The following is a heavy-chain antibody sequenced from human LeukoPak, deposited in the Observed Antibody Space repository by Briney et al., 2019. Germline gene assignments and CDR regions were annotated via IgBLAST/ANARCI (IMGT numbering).Heavy chain of an antibody. V-gene: IGHV3-23*01. CDR1: GFTFSSYA. J-gene: IGHJ4*02. D-gene: IGHD6-19*01. CDR3: AKSFGYSSGWFIYYFDY. Sequence: GGSLILSCAASGFTFSSYAMSWVRQAPGKGLEWVSAISGSGGSTYYADSVKGRFTISRDNSKNTLYLQMNSLRAEDTAVYYCAKSFGYSSGWFIYYFDYWGQGTLVTVSS. CDR2: ISGSGGST.